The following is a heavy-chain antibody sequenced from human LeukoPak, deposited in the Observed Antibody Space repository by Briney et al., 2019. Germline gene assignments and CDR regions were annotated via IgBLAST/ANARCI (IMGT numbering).Heavy chain of an antibody. V-gene: IGHV3-21*01. CDR3: ARAPHYRYSSGWYTPHYFDY. J-gene: IGHJ4*02. CDR1: GFTFSSYS. D-gene: IGHD6-19*01. CDR2: ISSSSSYI. Sequence: GESLRLSCAASGFTFSSYSMNWVRQAPGKGLEWVSSISSSSSYIYYADSVKGRFTISRDNAKNSLYLQMNSLRAEDTAVYYCARAPHYRYSSGWYTPHYFDYWGQGTLVTVSS.